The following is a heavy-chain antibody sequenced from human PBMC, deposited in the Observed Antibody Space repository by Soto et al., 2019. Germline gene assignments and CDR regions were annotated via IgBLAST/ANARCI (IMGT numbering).Heavy chain of an antibody. CDR3: AREKYSSSHPWYFDL. CDR2: IKQDGSEK. V-gene: IGHV3-7*01. CDR1: GFTFSSYW. D-gene: IGHD6-13*01. J-gene: IGHJ2*01. Sequence: GGSLTLSCAASGFTFSSYWMRLVRHAPGKGLVWVSRIKQDGSEKYYVDSVKGRFTICRDNAKNSLYLQMNSLRAEDTAVYYCAREKYSSSHPWYFDLWGRGTLVTGSS.